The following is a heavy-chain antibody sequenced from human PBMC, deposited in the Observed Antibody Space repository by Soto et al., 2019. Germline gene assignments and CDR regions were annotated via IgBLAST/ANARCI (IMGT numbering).Heavy chain of an antibody. V-gene: IGHV4-59*01. J-gene: IGHJ5*02. CDR2: IYYSGST. D-gene: IGHD5-12*01. CDR1: GGSISSYY. CDR3: ARAMNIVATISWFDP. Sequence: QVQLQESGPGLVKPSETLSLTCTVSGGSISSYYWSWIRQPPGKGLEWIGYIYYSGSTNYNPSLKSRVTISVDTSKNQFSLKLSSVTAADTAVYYCARAMNIVATISWFDPWGQGTLVTVSS.